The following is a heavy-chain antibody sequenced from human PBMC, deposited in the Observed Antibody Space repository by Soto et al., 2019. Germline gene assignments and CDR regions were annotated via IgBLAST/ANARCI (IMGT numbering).Heavy chain of an antibody. D-gene: IGHD5-12*01. CDR3: ARGSGYVRDNYYYYMDV. V-gene: IGHV3-7*01. Sequence: GGSLRLSCAASGFTFSDYWMHWVRQAPGKGLEWVASIKQDGSAKNYVDSVKGRFTISRDNAKNSLYLQMNSLRAEDTAVYYCARGSGYVRDNYYYYMDVWGKGTTVTVSS. CDR1: GFTFSDYW. CDR2: IKQDGSAK. J-gene: IGHJ6*03.